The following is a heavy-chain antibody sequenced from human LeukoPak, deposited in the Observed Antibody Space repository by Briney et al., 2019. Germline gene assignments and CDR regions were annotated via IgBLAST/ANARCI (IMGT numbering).Heavy chain of an antibody. D-gene: IGHD2-2*01. CDR1: GGSFSGYY. CDR2: INHSGST. CDR3: ARGGIVVVPAAHPVDTAMVGWFDP. V-gene: IGHV4-34*01. J-gene: IGHJ5*02. Sequence: SETLSLTCAVYGGSFSGYYWSWIRQPPGKGLGWIGEINHSGSTNYNPSLKSRVTISVDTSKNQFSLKPSSVTAADTAVYYCARGGIVVVPAAHPVDTAMVGWFDPWGQGTLVTVSS.